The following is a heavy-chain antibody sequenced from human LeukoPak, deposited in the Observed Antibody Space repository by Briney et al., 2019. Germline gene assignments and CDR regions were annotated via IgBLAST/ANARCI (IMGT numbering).Heavy chain of an antibody. V-gene: IGHV4-59*08. Sequence: SETLSLTCTVSGGSISSYYWSWIRQPPGKGLEWIGYIYYSGSTNYNPSLKSRVTISVDTSKNQFSLKLSSVTAADTAVYYCARHTEGYSGYDWLYWGQGTLVTVSS. D-gene: IGHD5-12*01. CDR1: GGSISSYY. J-gene: IGHJ4*02. CDR3: ARHTEGYSGYDWLY. CDR2: IYYSGST.